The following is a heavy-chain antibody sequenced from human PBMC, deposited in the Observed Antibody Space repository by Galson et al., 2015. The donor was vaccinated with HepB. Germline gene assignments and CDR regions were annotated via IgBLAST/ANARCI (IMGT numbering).Heavy chain of an antibody. V-gene: IGHV4-39*01. CDR3: ARQPYTSGWLYWYFDL. CDR2: IYYSGRL. D-gene: IGHD6-19*01. CDR1: GDSISRSNYY. J-gene: IGHJ2*01. Sequence: ETLSLTCTVSGDSISRSNYYWGWIRQPPGKGLEWIGSIYYSGRLFYNPSLKSRVTISVDTSKNQFSLRLSSVTAADKAVYYCARQPYTSGWLYWYFDLWGRGTLVTVSS.